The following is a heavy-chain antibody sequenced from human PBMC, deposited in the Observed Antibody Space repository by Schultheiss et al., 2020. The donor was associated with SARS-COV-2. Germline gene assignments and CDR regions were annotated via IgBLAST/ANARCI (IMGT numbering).Heavy chain of an antibody. V-gene: IGHV3-21*01. J-gene: IGHJ4*02. D-gene: IGHD5-12*01. Sequence: GGSLRLSCAASGSAFSSYGMNWVRQAPGKGLEWVSSISSSSSYIYYADSVKGRFTISRDNAKNSLYLQMNSLRAEDTAVYYCTNGKGYSDYDYVSVYYWGQGTLVTVSS. CDR3: TNGKGYSDYDYVSVYY. CDR2: ISSSSSYI. CDR1: GSAFSSYG.